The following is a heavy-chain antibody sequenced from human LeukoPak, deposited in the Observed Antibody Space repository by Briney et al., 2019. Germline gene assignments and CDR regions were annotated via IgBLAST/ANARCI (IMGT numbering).Heavy chain of an antibody. J-gene: IGHJ4*02. V-gene: IGHV1-46*01. D-gene: IGHD2-15*01. CDR1: GYTFTSYY. Sequence: GASVKVSCKASGYTFTSYYMHWVRQAPGQGLEWMGIINPSGGSTGYAQKFQGRVTMTRDTSTSTVYMELSSLRSEDTAVYFCARGYCSGNSCYYFDYWGQGTLVTVSS. CDR3: ARGYCSGNSCYYFDY. CDR2: INPSGGST.